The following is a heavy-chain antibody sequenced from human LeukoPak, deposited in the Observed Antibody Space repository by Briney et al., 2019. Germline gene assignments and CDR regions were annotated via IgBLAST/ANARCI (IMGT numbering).Heavy chain of an antibody. V-gene: IGHV3-21*01. CDR3: ASVALGYSSSWLQYFQH. CDR2: ISSSSSYI. CDR1: GFTFSSYS. J-gene: IGHJ1*01. D-gene: IGHD6-13*01. Sequence: SGGSLRLSCAASGFTFSSYSMNWVRQAPGKGLEWVSSISSSSSYIYYADSVKGRFTISRDNAKNPLYQQMNSLRPEDTAVYYCASVALGYSSSWLQYFQHWGQGTRVTVSS.